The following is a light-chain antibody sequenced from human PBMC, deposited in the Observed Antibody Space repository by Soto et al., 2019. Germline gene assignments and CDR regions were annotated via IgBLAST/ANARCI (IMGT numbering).Light chain of an antibody. J-gene: IGLJ1*01. CDR1: SSDVGGYNY. Sequence: NSSDVGGYNYVSWYQQHPGKAPKLRIYDVSNRHAGGSHSFSGSNTGNTATPTIAGLQSQAEADSSCSSPTSTSPPVFGTGPNVTVL. V-gene: IGLV2-14*04. CDR2: DVS. CDR3: SSPTSTSPPV.